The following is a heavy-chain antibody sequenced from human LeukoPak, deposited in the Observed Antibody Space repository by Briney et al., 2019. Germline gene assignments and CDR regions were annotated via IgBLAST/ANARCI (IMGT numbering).Heavy chain of an antibody. J-gene: IGHJ6*03. D-gene: IGHD4-17*01. V-gene: IGHV4-59*01. CDR3: TRVGDTTLTTLKYDYMDV. Sequence: SETLSLTCTVSGGSISSYYWSWIRQPPGKGLEWIGYIYYSGSTNYNPSLKSRVTISVDTSKNQFSLKLSSVTAADTAVYYCTRVGDTTLTTLKYDYMDVWGKGTTVTVSS. CDR2: IYYSGST. CDR1: GGSISSYY.